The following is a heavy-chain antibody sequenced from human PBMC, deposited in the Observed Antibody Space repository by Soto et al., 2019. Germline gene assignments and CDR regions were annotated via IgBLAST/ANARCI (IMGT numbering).Heavy chain of an antibody. CDR3: ARGRPVDY. CDR2: ISGDSTTI. Sequence: EVQLVESGGGLVQPGGSLRLSCAASGFTFRSYSMNWVRQAPGKGLEWLSYISGDSTTIYYADSVKGRFTLSRDNARNALSLQMNSLSAEDPAVYYCARGRPVDYWGQGTLVTVSS. V-gene: IGHV3-48*01. J-gene: IGHJ4*02. CDR1: GFTFRSYS.